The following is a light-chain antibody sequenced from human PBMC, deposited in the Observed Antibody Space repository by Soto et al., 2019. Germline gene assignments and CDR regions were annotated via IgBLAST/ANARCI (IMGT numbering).Light chain of an antibody. Sequence: DIQMTQSPSSLSASVGDRVTITCLASQGISNFLAWYQQKPGKVPKLLIYAASPLQSGVPSRFSGSGSGTDFTLTISSLRPEDVATYYCQKYNTAPSLTFGGGTKVEIK. CDR2: AAS. V-gene: IGKV1-27*01. J-gene: IGKJ4*01. CDR1: QGISNF. CDR3: QKYNTAPSLT.